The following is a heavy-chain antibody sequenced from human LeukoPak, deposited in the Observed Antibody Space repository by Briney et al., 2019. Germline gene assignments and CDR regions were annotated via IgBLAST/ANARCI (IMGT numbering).Heavy chain of an antibody. CDR2: VFY. J-gene: IGHJ3*02. CDR1: GDSITNYY. D-gene: IGHD3-10*01. V-gene: IGHV4-59*01. Sequence: SETLSLTCTVSGDSITNYYWSWLRQPPGKGLEWIGFVFYKYNPSLKSRVTISPDTSKNQFSLKLSSVTAADTAVYYCARRKRGSGAFDMWGQGTMVTVSS. CDR3: ARRKRGSGAFDM.